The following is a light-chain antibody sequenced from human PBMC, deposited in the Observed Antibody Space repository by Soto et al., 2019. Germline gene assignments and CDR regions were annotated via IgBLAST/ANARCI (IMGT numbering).Light chain of an antibody. V-gene: IGLV1-44*01. J-gene: IGLJ3*02. CDR3: AAWDDSLNGRV. CDR2: SNN. CDR1: SSNIGSNT. Sequence: QSVLTQPPSASGTPGQRVTISCFGSSSNIGSNTVNWYQQLPGTAPKLLIYSNNQRPSGVPDRFSGPKSGTSASLAISGLQSEDEADYYCAAWDDSLNGRVFGGGTKLTVL.